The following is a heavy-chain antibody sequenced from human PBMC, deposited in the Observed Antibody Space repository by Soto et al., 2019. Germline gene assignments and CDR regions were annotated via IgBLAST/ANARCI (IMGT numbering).Heavy chain of an antibody. CDR1: LTLSRCT. V-gene: IGHV3-30*16. Sequence: LTLSRCTTHRYHKAPGKGLEWVAVIAYGESNRFYGDSVKGRFTISRDNSKNTLYLKMNSLRAEDTAVYYCARDRVALGAIGGWYYYYGMDVWGQGTTVTVSS. D-gene: IGHD1-26*01. J-gene: IGHJ6*02. CDR3: ARDRVALGAIGGWYYYYGMDV. CDR2: IAYGESNR.